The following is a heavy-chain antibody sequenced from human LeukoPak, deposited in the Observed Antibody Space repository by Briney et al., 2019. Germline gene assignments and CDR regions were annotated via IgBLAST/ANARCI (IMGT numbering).Heavy chain of an antibody. J-gene: IGHJ1*01. CDR3: ASSSWSSEYFHY. D-gene: IGHD6-13*01. V-gene: IGHV3-66*01. CDR1: GFTVSDNY. Sequence: PGGSLRLSCAASGFTVSDNYMSWVRQAPGKGLEGVSVFYSGGSTRYADSVKGRFTISRDNSKNTLYLQLNSLRAEDTAVYFCASSSWSSEYFHYWGQGTLVTVSS. CDR2: FYSGGST.